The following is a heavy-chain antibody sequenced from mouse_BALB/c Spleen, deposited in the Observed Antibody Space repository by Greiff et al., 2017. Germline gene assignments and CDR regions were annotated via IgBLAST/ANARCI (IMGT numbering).Heavy chain of an antibody. CDR1: GFTFSSFG. CDR3: AGVRRAMDY. J-gene: IGHJ4*01. V-gene: IGHV5-17*02. CDR2: ISSGSSTI. Sequence: DVKLVESGGGLVQPGGSRKLSCAASGFTFSSFGMHWVRQAPEKGLEWVAYISSGSSTIYYADTVKGRFTISRDNPKNTLFLQMTSLRSEDTAMYYCAGVRRAMDYWGQGTSVTVSS. D-gene: IGHD2-14*01.